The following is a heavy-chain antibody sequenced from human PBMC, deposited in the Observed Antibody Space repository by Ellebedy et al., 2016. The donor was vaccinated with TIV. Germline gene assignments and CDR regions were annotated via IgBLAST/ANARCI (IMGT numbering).Heavy chain of an antibody. D-gene: IGHD6-19*01. Sequence: PGGSLRLSCAASGFTFSSYAMSWVRQAPGKGLEWVSAISGSGGSTYYADSVKGRFTISRDNSKNTLYLQMNSLRAEDTAVYYCAKRPARGSSGWFGLDYWGQGTLVTVSS. J-gene: IGHJ4*02. V-gene: IGHV3-23*01. CDR2: ISGSGGST. CDR1: GFTFSSYA. CDR3: AKRPARGSSGWFGLDY.